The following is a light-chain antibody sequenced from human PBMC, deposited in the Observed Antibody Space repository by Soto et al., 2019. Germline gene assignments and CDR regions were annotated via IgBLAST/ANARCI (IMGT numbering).Light chain of an antibody. CDR3: QQYNNWPLT. CDR1: QGIRND. V-gene: IGKV3-15*01. Sequence: MTQSPSSLSASVGDRVTITCRASQGIRNDLGWYQQKPGQAPRLLIYGASTRATGIPARFSGSGSGTEFTLTISSLQSEDFAVYYCQQYNNWPLTFGGGTKVEIK. CDR2: GAS. J-gene: IGKJ4*01.